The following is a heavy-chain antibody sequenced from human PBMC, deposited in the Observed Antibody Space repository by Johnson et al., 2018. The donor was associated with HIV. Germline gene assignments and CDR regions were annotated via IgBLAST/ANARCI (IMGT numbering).Heavy chain of an antibody. Sequence: QVQLVESGGGVVQPGGSLGLSCAASGFTFRSYAMSWVRQAPGRGLEWVSVIYSGGSTYYADSVKGRFTISRDNSKNTLYLQMNSLRAEDTAVYYCAKETPSSGGTFDIWGQGTMVTVSS. J-gene: IGHJ3*02. CDR3: AKETPSSGGTFDI. CDR1: GFTFRSYA. V-gene: IGHV3-NL1*01. CDR2: IYSGGST. D-gene: IGHD6-25*01.